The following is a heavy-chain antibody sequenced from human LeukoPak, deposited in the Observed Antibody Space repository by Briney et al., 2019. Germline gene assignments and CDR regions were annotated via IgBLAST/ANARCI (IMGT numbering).Heavy chain of an antibody. V-gene: IGHV3-23*01. Sequence: GGSLGLSCAASGFTFSSYAMSWVRQAPGKGLEWVSAISGSGGSTYYADSVKGRFTISRDNSKNTLYLQMNSLRAEDTAVYYCAKGGVGATKGLIAFDIWGQGTMVTVSS. CDR2: ISGSGGST. CDR3: AKGGVGATKGLIAFDI. J-gene: IGHJ3*02. CDR1: GFTFSSYA. D-gene: IGHD1-26*01.